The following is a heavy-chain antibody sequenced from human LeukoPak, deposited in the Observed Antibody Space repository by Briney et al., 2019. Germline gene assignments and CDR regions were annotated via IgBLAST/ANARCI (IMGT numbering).Heavy chain of an antibody. CDR2: IYYSGST. D-gene: IGHD1-1*01. Sequence: SETLSLTCTVSGGSISSSSYYWGWIRQPPGKGLEWIGSIYYSGSTYYNPSLKSRVTISVDTSKNQFSLKLSSVTAADTAVYYCARHSPGATTQPIDYWGQGTLVTVSS. V-gene: IGHV4-39*01. CDR3: ARHSPGATTQPIDY. CDR1: GGSISSSSYY. J-gene: IGHJ4*02.